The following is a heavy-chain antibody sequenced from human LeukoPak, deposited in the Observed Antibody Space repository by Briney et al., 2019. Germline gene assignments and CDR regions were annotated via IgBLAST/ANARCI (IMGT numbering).Heavy chain of an antibody. D-gene: IGHD3-22*01. Sequence: GGSLRLSCAASGFTFSDYYMSWIRQAPGKGLEWVSYISSSGSTIYYADSVKGRFTISRDNAENSLYLQMNSLRAEDTAVYYCARVYYYDSRLIDYWGQGTLVTVSS. V-gene: IGHV3-11*01. CDR3: ARVYYYDSRLIDY. CDR1: GFTFSDYY. CDR2: ISSSGSTI. J-gene: IGHJ4*02.